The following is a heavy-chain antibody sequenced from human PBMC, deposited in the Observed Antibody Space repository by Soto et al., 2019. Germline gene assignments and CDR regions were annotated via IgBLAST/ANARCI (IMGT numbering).Heavy chain of an antibody. CDR1: GFTFDDYA. CDR3: AKGGYCSGGSCYFDLRRAFDI. J-gene: IGHJ3*02. D-gene: IGHD2-15*01. V-gene: IGHV3-9*01. CDR2: ISWNSGSI. Sequence: GGSLRLSCAASGFTFDDYAMHWVRQAPGKGLEWVSGISWNSGSIGYADSVKGRFTISRDKAKNSRYLQMNSLRAEDTALYYCAKGGYCSGGSCYFDLRRAFDIWGQGTMVTVSS.